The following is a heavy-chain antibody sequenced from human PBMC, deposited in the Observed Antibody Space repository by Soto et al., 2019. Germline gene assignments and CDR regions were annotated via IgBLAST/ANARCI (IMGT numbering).Heavy chain of an antibody. Sequence: QVQLVQSGAEVKKPGSSVKVSCKASGGTFSSYAISWVRQAPGQGLEWMGGIIPIFGTANYAQKFQGSVTTTTDESTRTAQRGLSILRSEDTAVYYCARESRYCSGGSCYFLPGIDYWGQGTLVTVSS. D-gene: IGHD2-15*01. V-gene: IGHV1-69*05. CDR1: GGTFSSYA. J-gene: IGHJ4*02. CDR2: IIPIFGTA. CDR3: ARESRYCSGGSCYFLPGIDY.